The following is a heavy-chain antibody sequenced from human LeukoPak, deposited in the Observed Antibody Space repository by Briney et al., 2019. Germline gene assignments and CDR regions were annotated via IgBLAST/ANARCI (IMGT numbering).Heavy chain of an antibody. CDR1: QFMFSTYG. V-gene: IGHV3-30*02. Sequence: GGSLRLSCTASQFMFSTYGTHWVRQAPGKGLEWVAFIQHDSTNKYYVDSVKGRFTISRDNSKNTLYLQMSSLRPEDTAVYFCAKDVIGQQWPENYWGQGTLVTVSS. J-gene: IGHJ4*02. CDR2: IQHDSTNK. CDR3: AKDVIGQQWPENY. D-gene: IGHD6-19*01.